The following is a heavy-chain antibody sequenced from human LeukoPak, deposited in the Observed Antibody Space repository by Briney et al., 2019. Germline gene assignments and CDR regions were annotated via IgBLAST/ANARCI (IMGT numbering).Heavy chain of an antibody. Sequence: GGSLRLSCAASGFTVNTNYMSWVRQAPGKGLEWVSVIYIDEKDGKTYYAASVEGRFTISRDNSRNTLYLQMDSLRLEDTAVYYCARAPPGSSGGYFDYWGQGTLVTVSS. CDR2: IYIDEKDGKT. CDR3: ARAPPGSSGGYFDY. CDR1: GFTVNTNY. V-gene: IGHV3-53*01. J-gene: IGHJ4*02. D-gene: IGHD2-8*02.